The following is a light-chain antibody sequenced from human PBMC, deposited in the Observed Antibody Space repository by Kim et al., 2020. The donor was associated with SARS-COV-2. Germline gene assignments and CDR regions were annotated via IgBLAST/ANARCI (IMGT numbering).Light chain of an antibody. CDR1: QDISNY. Sequence: DIQVTQSPSSLSASVGDRVIITCQTSQDISNYLNWYQHKPGQAPKLLVYDASKLDTGVPSRFSGTGSGTHFTFTISSLQPDDFATYFCQQNDNLPYTFGRGTKLEI. CDR2: DAS. V-gene: IGKV1-33*01. CDR3: QQNDNLPYT. J-gene: IGKJ2*01.